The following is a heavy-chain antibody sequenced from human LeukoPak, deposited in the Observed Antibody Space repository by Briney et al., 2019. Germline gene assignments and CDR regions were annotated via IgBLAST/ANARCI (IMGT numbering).Heavy chain of an antibody. Sequence: GGSLRLSCAASGFTFSSYAMSWVRQAPGKGLEWVSAISGSGGSTYYADSVKGRFTISRDNAKNSLYLQMNSLRAEDTAVYYCARGRANGYFDYWGQGTLVTVSS. CDR1: GFTFSSYA. D-gene: IGHD2-8*01. CDR3: ARGRANGYFDY. V-gene: IGHV3-23*01. J-gene: IGHJ4*02. CDR2: ISGSGGST.